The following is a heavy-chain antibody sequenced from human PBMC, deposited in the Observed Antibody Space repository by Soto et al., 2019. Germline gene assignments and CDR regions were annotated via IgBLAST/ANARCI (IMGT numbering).Heavy chain of an antibody. J-gene: IGHJ4*02. V-gene: IGHV4-31*03. D-gene: IGHD3-22*01. CDR1: GDSMNSVAYY. CDR2: IYHSGDT. CDR3: ASTYSGYFDN. Sequence: PSETLSLTCSVSGDSMNSVAYYWSWIRQHPGKGLEWIAYIYHSGDTHYNPSLRSRIARSVDTSKNQFSLKLTSVTDADTAVYYCASTYSGYFDNWGQGTQVTVSS.